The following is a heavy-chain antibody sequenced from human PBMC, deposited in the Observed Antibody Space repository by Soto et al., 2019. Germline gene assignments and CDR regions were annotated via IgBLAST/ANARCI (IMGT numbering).Heavy chain of an antibody. J-gene: IGHJ4*02. V-gene: IGHV3-66*01. CDR1: GFTVSSNY. D-gene: IGHD2-15*01. Sequence: EVQLVESGGGLVQPGGSLRLSCAASGFTVSSNYMSWVRQAPGKGLEWVSVIYSGGSTYYADSVKGRFTISRDNSKNTLYLQMNSLRAEDTAVYYCASEIVRYCSGGSCYGEYYFDYWGQGTLVTVSS. CDR3: ASEIVRYCSGGSCYGEYYFDY. CDR2: IYSGGST.